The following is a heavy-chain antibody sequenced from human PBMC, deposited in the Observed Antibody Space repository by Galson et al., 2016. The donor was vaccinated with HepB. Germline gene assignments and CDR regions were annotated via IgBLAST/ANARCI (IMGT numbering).Heavy chain of an antibody. CDR2: IRGNGGGT. D-gene: IGHD6-19*01. J-gene: IGHJ3*02. V-gene: IGHV3-23*01. CDR1: GFTSSSYS. Sequence: SLRLSCAASGFTSSSYSMNWVRQAPGKGLEWVSSIRGNGGGTNYADSVTGRFTISRDTSKNTLFLQMKSLRAEDTAVYYCAKISVDGYTSGWGGAFDIWGQGTVVTVSS. CDR3: AKISVDGYTSGWGGAFDI.